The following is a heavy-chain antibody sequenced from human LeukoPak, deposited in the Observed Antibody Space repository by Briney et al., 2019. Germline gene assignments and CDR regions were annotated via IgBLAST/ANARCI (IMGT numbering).Heavy chain of an antibody. V-gene: IGHV3-15*01. CDR1: GFTFSNAW. J-gene: IGHJ2*01. CDR3: AKDSRRYFDWLPYWYFDL. D-gene: IGHD3-9*01. CDR2: IKSKTDGGTT. Sequence: GGSLRLSCAASGFTFSNAWMSWVRQAPGKGLEWVGRIKSKTDGGTTDYAAPVKGRFTISRDDSKNTLYLQMNSLRAEDTAVYYCAKDSRRYFDWLPYWYFDLWGRGTLVTVSS.